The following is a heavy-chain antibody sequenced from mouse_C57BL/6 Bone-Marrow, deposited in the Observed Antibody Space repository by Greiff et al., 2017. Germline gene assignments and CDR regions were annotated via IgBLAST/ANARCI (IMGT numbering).Heavy chain of an antibody. CDR3: ARFPRYYGNYNYAMDY. Sequence: QVQLQQPGAELVKPGASVKLSCKASGYTFTSYWMHWVKQRPGQGLEWIGMIHPNSGSTNYNEKFKSKATLTADKSSSTAYMQLSNLTSEDSAVYYFARFPRYYGNYNYAMDYWGQGTSVTVSS. J-gene: IGHJ4*01. D-gene: IGHD2-1*01. V-gene: IGHV1-64*01. CDR1: GYTFTSYW. CDR2: IHPNSGST.